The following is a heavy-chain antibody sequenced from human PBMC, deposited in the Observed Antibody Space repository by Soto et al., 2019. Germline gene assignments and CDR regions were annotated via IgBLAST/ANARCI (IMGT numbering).Heavy chain of an antibody. D-gene: IGHD6-19*01. CDR3: ARAVPRIDGAVGLNYYYGMDV. V-gene: IGHV1-69*06. CDR2: IIPIFGTA. CDR1: GGTFSSYA. Sequence: QVQLVQSGAEVKKPGSSVKVSCKASGGTFSSYAISWVRQAPGQGLEWRGGIIPIFGTANYAQKFQGRVTITADKSTSTAYMELSSLRSEDTAVYYCARAVPRIDGAVGLNYYYGMDVWGQGTTVTVSS. J-gene: IGHJ6*02.